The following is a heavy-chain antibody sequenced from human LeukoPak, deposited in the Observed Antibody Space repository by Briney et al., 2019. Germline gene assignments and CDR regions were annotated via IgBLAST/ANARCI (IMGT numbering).Heavy chain of an antibody. Sequence: GGSLRLSCAASGVTFSSHEMNWVRQAPGQGLEWVSYISSSGSTRYYADSVKGRFTISRDNAKNSLYLQMNSLRAEDTAVYYCARVWQLHYFDYWGQGTLVTVSS. CDR1: GVTFSSHE. D-gene: IGHD6-6*01. CDR2: ISSSGSTR. V-gene: IGHV3-48*03. CDR3: ARVWQLHYFDY. J-gene: IGHJ4*02.